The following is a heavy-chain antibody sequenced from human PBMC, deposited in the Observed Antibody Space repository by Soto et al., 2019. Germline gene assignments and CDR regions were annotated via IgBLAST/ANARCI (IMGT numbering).Heavy chain of an antibody. CDR2: ISAYNGNT. CDR3: ARVTDVVIAVGAFDI. J-gene: IGHJ4*02. V-gene: IGHV1-18*01. Sequence: ASVKVSCKASGYTFTSYGISWVRQAPGQGLEWMGWISAYNGNTNYAQKLQGRVTMTTNTSMSTAYMELSRLRSDDTSVYYCARVTDVVIAVGAFDIWGQGTLVTVSS. CDR1: GYTFTSYG. D-gene: IGHD6-19*01.